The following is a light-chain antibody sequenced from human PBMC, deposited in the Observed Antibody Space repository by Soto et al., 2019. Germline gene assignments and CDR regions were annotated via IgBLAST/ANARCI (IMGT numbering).Light chain of an antibody. J-gene: IGLJ3*02. CDR3: CSYAGSTTWV. Sequence: QAVVTRPASVSGSPGQSITISCTGTSSDVGSYNLVSWYQQHPGEAPKLMIYEGSKRPSGVSTRFSGSKSGNTASPTISGVQAEHVAHHYSCSYAGSTTWVFGRGTKLTVL. V-gene: IGLV2-23*01. CDR2: EGS. CDR1: SSDVGSYNL.